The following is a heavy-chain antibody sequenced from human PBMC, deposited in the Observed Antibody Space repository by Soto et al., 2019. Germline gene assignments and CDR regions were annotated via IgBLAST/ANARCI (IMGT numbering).Heavy chain of an antibody. Sequence: GVSLRLSCSASGFTFNSYGMHRVRQAPGKGLEWVAVISYDGSNKYYADSVKGRFTISRDNSKNTLYLQMNSLRAEDTAVYYCAKDQGSSGYGPLDYWGQGTLVTVSS. V-gene: IGHV3-30*18. J-gene: IGHJ4*02. CDR1: GFTFNSYG. D-gene: IGHD3-22*01. CDR3: AKDQGSSGYGPLDY. CDR2: ISYDGSNK.